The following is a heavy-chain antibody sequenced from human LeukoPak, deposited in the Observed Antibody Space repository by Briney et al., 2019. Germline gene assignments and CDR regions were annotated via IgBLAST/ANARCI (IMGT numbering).Heavy chain of an antibody. CDR1: GYSFTAFY. J-gene: IGHJ5*02. D-gene: IGHD6-6*01. CDR2: INPNSGGT. V-gene: IGHV1-2*02. CDR3: ARDKSYSSSRHNWFDP. Sequence: ASVKVSCKTSGYSFTAFYIHWVRQAPGQGLEWMGWINPNSGGTNYAQKFQGRVTMTRDTSISTAYMELSRLRSDDTAVYYCARDKSYSSSRHNWFDPWGQGTLVTVSS.